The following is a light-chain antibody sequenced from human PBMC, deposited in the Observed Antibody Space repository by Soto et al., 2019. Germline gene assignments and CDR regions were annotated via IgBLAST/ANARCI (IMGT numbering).Light chain of an antibody. Sequence: IQLTQSPSSLSASVGDRVTMTFRASQDIRNDLGWYQQKPGKAPKRLIYAASSFQSGVPSRFSGSGFGTDFTLTITSLQPEDFATYYCQQANSFPQTFGQGTKVDI. V-gene: IGKV1-17*01. CDR2: AAS. CDR1: QDIRND. J-gene: IGKJ1*01. CDR3: QQANSFPQT.